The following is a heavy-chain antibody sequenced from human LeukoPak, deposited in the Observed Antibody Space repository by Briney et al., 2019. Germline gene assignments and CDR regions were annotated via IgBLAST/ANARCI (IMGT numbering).Heavy chain of an antibody. V-gene: IGHV4-39*01. Sequence: PSETLSLTCTVSGGSISSSSYYWGWLRQPPGKGLEWIGSIYYSGSTYYNPSLKSRVTISVDTSKNQFSLKLSSVTAADTAVYYCASLEAVTIFGIDYWGQGTLVTVSS. CDR1: GGSISSSSYY. CDR3: ASLEAVTIFGIDY. D-gene: IGHD4-17*01. CDR2: IYYSGST. J-gene: IGHJ4*02.